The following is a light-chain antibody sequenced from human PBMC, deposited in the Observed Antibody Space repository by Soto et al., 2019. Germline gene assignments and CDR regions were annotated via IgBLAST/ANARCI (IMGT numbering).Light chain of an antibody. Sequence: QSALTQPASVSGSPGQSITISCTGTSSDVGDYNYVSWYQQHPGKAPKLMIYEVSNRPSEVSNRFSGSKSGNTASLTISGLQAEDEADYYCSSYTSSNTWVFGGGTKLTVL. CDR3: SSYTSSNTWV. V-gene: IGLV2-14*01. J-gene: IGLJ3*02. CDR1: SSDVGDYNY. CDR2: EVS.